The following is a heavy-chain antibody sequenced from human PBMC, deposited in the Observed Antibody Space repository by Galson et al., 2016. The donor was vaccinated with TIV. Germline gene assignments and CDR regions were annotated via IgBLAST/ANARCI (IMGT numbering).Heavy chain of an antibody. CDR2: ISSRGTYT. J-gene: IGHJ3*02. CDR3: ARDGARIGAHSAFDI. Sequence: SLRLSCAASGFTFNTYKMNWVRQAPGKGLEWISSISSRGTYTHYADSVKGRVTISRDNANNSLYLQMNSLRAEDTAVYYCARDGARIGAHSAFDIWGQGTMVTDSS. D-gene: IGHD3-16*01. V-gene: IGHV3-21*06. CDR1: GFTFNTYK.